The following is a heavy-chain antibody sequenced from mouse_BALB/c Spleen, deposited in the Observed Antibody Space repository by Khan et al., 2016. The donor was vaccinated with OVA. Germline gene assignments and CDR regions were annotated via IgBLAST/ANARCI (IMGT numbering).Heavy chain of an antibody. Sequence: EVQLQESGPGLVKPSQSLSLTCTVSGYSITSDYAWNWIRQFPGNKLEWMGYINSSGSTNYNPSLKSRISITRDTSKNQFFLQLNSVTAEDTATYYCAGYYYGSGAYWGQGTLVTVSA. D-gene: IGHD1-1*01. J-gene: IGHJ3*01. CDR2: INSSGST. V-gene: IGHV3-2*02. CDR3: AGYYYGSGAY. CDR1: GYSITSDYA.